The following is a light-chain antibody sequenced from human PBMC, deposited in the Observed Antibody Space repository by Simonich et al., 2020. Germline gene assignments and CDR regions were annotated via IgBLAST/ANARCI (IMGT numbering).Light chain of an antibody. CDR2: WAS. Sequence: DIVMTQSPDSLAVSLGERATINCKSSQSVLYSSNNKNYLAWYQQKPGQPPKLLIYWASTGESGVPDRFSGSGSGTDFTLTISSLQAEDVAVYYCQQYYSTPLTFGQGTKVEIK. J-gene: IGKJ1*01. CDR3: QQYYSTPLT. CDR1: QSVLYSSNNKNY. V-gene: IGKV4-1*01.